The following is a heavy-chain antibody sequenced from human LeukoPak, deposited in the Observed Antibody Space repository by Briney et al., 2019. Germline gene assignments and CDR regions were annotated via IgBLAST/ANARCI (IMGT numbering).Heavy chain of an antibody. Sequence: GGSLRLSCAASGFTFSNYGMDWVRQAPGKGLEWVSGIGGRGDRTYFADSVKGRFAISRDDSKNTMYLQMSSLRAEDTAIYYCARDQDWGSFDIWGQGTMVTVSS. D-gene: IGHD7-27*01. CDR2: IGGRGDRT. CDR1: GFTFSNYG. V-gene: IGHV3-23*01. CDR3: ARDQDWGSFDI. J-gene: IGHJ3*02.